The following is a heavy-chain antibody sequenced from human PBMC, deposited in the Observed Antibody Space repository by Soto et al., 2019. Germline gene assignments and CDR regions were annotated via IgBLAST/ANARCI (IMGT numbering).Heavy chain of an antibody. D-gene: IGHD3-3*01. J-gene: IGHJ6*02. V-gene: IGHV1-46*01. CDR3: ARVRDFWPPSLGYGMDV. CDR1: GYTFTSYY. CDR2: IDPSGGST. Sequence: ASVKVSCKASGYTFTSYYMHWVRQAPGQGLEWMGIIDPSGGSTSYAQKFQGRVTMTRDTSTSTVYMELSSLRSEDTAVYYCARVRDFWPPSLGYGMDVWGQGTTVTVSS.